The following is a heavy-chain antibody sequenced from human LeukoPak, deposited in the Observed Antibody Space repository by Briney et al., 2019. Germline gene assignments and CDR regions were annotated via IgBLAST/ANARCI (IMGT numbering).Heavy chain of an antibody. Sequence: PSETLSLTCSVSGYSISSGYYWAWIRQPPGKGLEWIGTIYYTGSTYYNPALKTRLTISVDTSKNQFSLNLTSVTAADTAVYYCARDRKYDWYFDLWGRGTLVTVSS. D-gene: IGHD1-14*01. CDR2: IYYTGST. J-gene: IGHJ2*01. CDR3: ARDRKYDWYFDL. V-gene: IGHV4-38-2*02. CDR1: GYSISSGYY.